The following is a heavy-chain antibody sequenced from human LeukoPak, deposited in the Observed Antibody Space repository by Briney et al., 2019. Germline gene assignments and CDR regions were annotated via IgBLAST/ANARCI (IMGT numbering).Heavy chain of an antibody. D-gene: IGHD4-23*01. Sequence: GGSLRLSCVPSGFTFSSYGMNWVRQAPGKGLEWVSYISSSSSTIYYADSVKGQFTISRDNAKTSLYLQMNSLRAEDTAVYYCATGLDYGGHFNYYGMDVWGQGTTVTVS. CDR3: ATGLDYGGHFNYYGMDV. V-gene: IGHV3-48*04. CDR2: ISSSSSTI. J-gene: IGHJ6*02. CDR1: GFTFSSYG.